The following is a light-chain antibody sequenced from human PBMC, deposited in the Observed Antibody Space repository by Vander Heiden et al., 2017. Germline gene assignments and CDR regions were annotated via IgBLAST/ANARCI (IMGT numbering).Light chain of an antibody. J-gene: IGLJ3*02. CDR2: EDN. CDR3: QSYDAGGHWV. CDR1: SGSIASNY. V-gene: IGLV6-57*01. Sequence: NFLLTQPHAVSESPGKTITISCTRSSGSIASNYVHWYQQRPGSSPTTVIYEDNQRLSGVSDRFSGSIDSSSNSASLIISELKTEDEADYYCQSYDAGGHWVFGGGTKLTVL.